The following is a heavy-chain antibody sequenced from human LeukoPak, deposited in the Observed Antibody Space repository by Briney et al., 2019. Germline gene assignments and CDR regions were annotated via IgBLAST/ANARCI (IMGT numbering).Heavy chain of an antibody. Sequence: PGGSLRLSCVASGFTLSSYYTHWVRQVPGKGLVWVSCINGDGSSTKYADSVKGRFTISRDNAKNTLYLQVNSLRAEDTAVYYCAQGGSPGALDYWGRGTLVTVSS. CDR3: AQGGSPGALDY. D-gene: IGHD2-15*01. CDR1: GFTLSSYY. CDR2: INGDGSST. J-gene: IGHJ4*02. V-gene: IGHV3-74*01.